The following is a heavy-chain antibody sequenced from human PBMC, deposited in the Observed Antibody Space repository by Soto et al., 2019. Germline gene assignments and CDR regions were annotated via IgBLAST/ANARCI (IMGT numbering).Heavy chain of an antibody. J-gene: IGHJ4*02. V-gene: IGHV3-23*01. CDR2: ISASGGST. CDR1: GFSISSYA. Sequence: EVQLLESGGGLVQPGGSLRLSCAASGFSISSYAVSWVRQAPGKGLEWVSGISASGGSTYYADSVKGRFTISRDNSKNALYLQLNSLRADDTAVYYCANPPAPLGWYSWGQGTLVTVSS. CDR3: ANPPAPLGWYS. D-gene: IGHD6-19*01.